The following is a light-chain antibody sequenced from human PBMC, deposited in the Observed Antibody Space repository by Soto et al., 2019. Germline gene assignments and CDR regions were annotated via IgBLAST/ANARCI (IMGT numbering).Light chain of an antibody. CDR1: SSDVGGYKY. J-gene: IGLJ1*01. CDR2: EVS. Sequence: QSVLTQPPSASGSPGQSVTISCTGTSSDVGGYKYVSWYQQHPGKAPKLMIYEVSNRPSGVSNRFSGSKSGNTASLTISGLQAEDEADYYCSSKRSSSTPVFGAGTKLTVL. V-gene: IGLV2-14*01. CDR3: SSKRSSSTPV.